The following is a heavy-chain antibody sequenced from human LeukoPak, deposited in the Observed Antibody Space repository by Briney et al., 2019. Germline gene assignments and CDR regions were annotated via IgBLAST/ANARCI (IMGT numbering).Heavy chain of an antibody. Sequence: GGSLRLSCTASGLIFSNYAMTWVRQAPRKGLEWVSTISGDGTETFYADSVKGRFTISRDNSKNTLYLQMSSLRAEDTAVYYCATDYGKDPLYFDYWGQGTLVTVSS. J-gene: IGHJ4*02. CDR3: ATDYGKDPLYFDY. CDR2: ISGDGTET. D-gene: IGHD3-16*01. CDR1: GLIFSNYA. V-gene: IGHV3-23*01.